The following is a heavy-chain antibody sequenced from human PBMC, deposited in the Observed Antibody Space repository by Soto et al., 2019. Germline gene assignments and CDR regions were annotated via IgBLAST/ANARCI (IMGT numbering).Heavy chain of an antibody. J-gene: IGHJ4*02. V-gene: IGHV4-38-2*01. D-gene: IGHD6-13*01. Sequence: SETLSLTCAVSGYSISSGYSWGWIRQPPGKGLEWIGSIHQSGSTYYNPSLKSRVTISVDTSKNQFSLKLSSVTAADTAVYYCARRKTTTWYVGYWGQGALVTVSS. CDR2: IHQSGST. CDR3: ARRKTTTWYVGY. CDR1: GYSISSGYS.